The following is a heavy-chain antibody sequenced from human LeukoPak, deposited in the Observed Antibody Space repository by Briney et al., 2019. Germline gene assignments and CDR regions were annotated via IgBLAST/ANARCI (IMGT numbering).Heavy chain of an antibody. CDR3: ARVSGDYDILTGYYSAY. CDR1: GGTFSSYA. J-gene: IGHJ4*02. D-gene: IGHD3-9*01. Sequence: SVKVSCKASGGTFSSYAISWVRQAPGQGLEWMGRIIPILGIANYAQKFQGRVTITADKSTSTAYMELSSLRSEDTTVYYCARVSGDYDILTGYYSAYWGQGTLVTVSS. CDR2: IIPILGIA. V-gene: IGHV1-69*04.